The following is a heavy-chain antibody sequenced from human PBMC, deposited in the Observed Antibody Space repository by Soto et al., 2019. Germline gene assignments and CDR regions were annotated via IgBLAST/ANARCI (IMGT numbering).Heavy chain of an antibody. V-gene: IGHV1-8*01. CDR1: GYTFTSYD. CDR2: MNPNSGNT. D-gene: IGHD6-6*01. J-gene: IGHJ6*03. Sequence: QVQLVQSGAEVKKPGASVKVSCKASGYTFTSYDINWVRQSTGQGLEWMGWMNPNSGNTGFAQKLQGRVTMTRNTSINTAYMELSSLRSEDTAVYYCARGPLFRGTAARNYYYYYMDVWGKGATVTVSS. CDR3: ARGPLFRGTAARNYYYYYMDV.